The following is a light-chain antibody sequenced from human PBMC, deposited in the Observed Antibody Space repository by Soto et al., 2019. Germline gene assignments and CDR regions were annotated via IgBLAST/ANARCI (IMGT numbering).Light chain of an antibody. CDR1: QSISSW. V-gene: IGKV1-5*01. J-gene: IGKJ1*01. Sequence: DIQMTQSPSTLSASVGDRVTITCRASQSISSWLAWYQQKPGKAPKCLIYAASSLHSGVPSRFSGSGSGTEFTLTISSLQPEDFATYYCLQHNSYPRTFGQGTKVDIK. CDR3: LQHNSYPRT. CDR2: AAS.